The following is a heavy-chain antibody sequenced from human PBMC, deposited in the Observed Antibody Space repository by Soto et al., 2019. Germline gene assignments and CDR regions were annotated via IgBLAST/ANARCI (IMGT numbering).Heavy chain of an antibody. CDR3: PRDKYRQYYPNDVDY. Sequence: ASVKVSYKASGYSFTNYGVTWVRQAPGQGLEWMAWISPRNGYTHFAQHFQDRVILTTDTSTNTAYMEERSLKSGDTAGCFCPRDKYRQYYPNDVDYWGQGTLVTVSS. V-gene: IGHV1-18*01. D-gene: IGHD3-10*01. CDR1: GYSFTNYG. CDR2: ISPRNGYT. J-gene: IGHJ4*02.